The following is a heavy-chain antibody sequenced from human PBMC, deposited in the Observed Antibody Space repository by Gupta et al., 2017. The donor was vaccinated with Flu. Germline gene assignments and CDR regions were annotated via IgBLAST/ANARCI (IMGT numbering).Heavy chain of an antibody. CDR2: ISGSGGST. D-gene: IGHD4-17*01. Sequence: EVQLLESGGGLVQPGGSLRISCAASGFTFSSYAMSWVRQAPGKGLEWVSAISGSGGSTYYADSVKGRFTISRDNSKNTLYLQMNSLRAEDTAVYYCAKDPRLYYGDYYFDYWGQGTLVTVAS. CDR1: GFTFSSYA. J-gene: IGHJ4*02. V-gene: IGHV3-23*01. CDR3: AKDPRLYYGDYYFDY.